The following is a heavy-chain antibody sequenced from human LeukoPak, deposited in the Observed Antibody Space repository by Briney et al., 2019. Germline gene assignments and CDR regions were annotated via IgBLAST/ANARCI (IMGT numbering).Heavy chain of an antibody. D-gene: IGHD1-26*01. J-gene: IGHJ2*01. CDR1: GGSISTSTYY. Sequence: KPSETLSLTCTVLGGSISTSTYYLGWIRQPPVKGLEWIGSISYSGSTYNNPSLKSRVTVSVDTSKNQFSLKLSSVTAPDTAVYYCARRVYSGSYNWYFDLWGRGTLVTVSS. V-gene: IGHV4-39*01. CDR2: ISYSGST. CDR3: ARRVYSGSYNWYFDL.